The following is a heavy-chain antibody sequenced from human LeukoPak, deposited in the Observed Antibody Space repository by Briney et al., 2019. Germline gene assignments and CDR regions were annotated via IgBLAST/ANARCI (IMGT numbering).Heavy chain of an antibody. CDR2: ISGNGGST. CDR1: GFTFSSYA. V-gene: IGHV3-23*01. D-gene: IGHD2-2*01. Sequence: GGSLRLSCAASGFTFSSYAMSWVRQAPGKGLEWVSAISGNGGSTYYADSVKGRFTISRDNSKNTLYLQMNSLRAEDTAVYYCAKMVGYCSSTSCYPTPWFDPWGQGTLVTVSS. J-gene: IGHJ5*02. CDR3: AKMVGYCSSTSCYPTPWFDP.